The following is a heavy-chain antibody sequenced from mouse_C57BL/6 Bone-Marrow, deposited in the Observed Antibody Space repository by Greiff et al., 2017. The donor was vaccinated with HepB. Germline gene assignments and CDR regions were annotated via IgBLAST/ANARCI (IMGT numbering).Heavy chain of an antibody. V-gene: IGHV1-52*01. D-gene: IGHD1-1*01. J-gene: IGHJ3*01. Sequence: QVQLQQPGAELVRPGSSVKLSCKASGYTFTSYWMHWVKQRPIQGLEWIGNIDPSDSETHYNQKFKDKATLTVDKSSSTAYMQLSSLTSEDSAVYYCAREGIYYYGSSPFAYWGQGTLVTVSA. CDR3: AREGIYYYGSSPFAY. CDR2: IDPSDSET. CDR1: GYTFTSYW.